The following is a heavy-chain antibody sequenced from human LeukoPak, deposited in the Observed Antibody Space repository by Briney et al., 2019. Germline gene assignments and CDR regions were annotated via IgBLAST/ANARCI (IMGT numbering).Heavy chain of an antibody. CDR3: ARVEDTAMVAPFDY. V-gene: IGHV4-59*13. J-gene: IGHJ4*02. Sequence: SETLSLTCAVYGGSFSGYFWSWIRAPPGKGVGWIGYIYYSGSTNYNPSLKSRVTISVDTTKNQFSLKLSSVTAADTAVYYCARVEDTAMVAPFDYWGQGTLVTVSS. CDR2: IYYSGST. D-gene: IGHD5-18*01. CDR1: GGSFSGYF.